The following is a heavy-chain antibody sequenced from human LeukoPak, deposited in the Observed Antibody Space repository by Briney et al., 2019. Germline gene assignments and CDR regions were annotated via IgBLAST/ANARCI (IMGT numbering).Heavy chain of an antibody. J-gene: IGHJ3*02. CDR2: IYYSGST. D-gene: IGHD3-22*01. V-gene: IGHV4-59*08. CDR3: ASWHDSSGYYYPDAFDI. Sequence: SETLSLTCTVSGGSISSYYWSWIRQPPGKGLEWIGYIYYSGSTYYNPSLKSRVTISVDTSKNQFSLKLSSVTAADTAVYYCASWHDSSGYYYPDAFDIWGQGTMVTVSS. CDR1: GGSISSYY.